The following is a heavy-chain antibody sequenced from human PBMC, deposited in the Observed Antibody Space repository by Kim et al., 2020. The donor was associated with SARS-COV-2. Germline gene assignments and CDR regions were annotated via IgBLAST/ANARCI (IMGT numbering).Heavy chain of an antibody. J-gene: IGHJ5*02. D-gene: IGHD6-19*01. V-gene: IGHV3-33*05. CDR1: GFTFSSYG. CDR3: ARDEQWLVLGWFDP. CDR2: ISYDGSNK. Sequence: GGSLRLSCAASGFTFSSYGMHWVRQAPGKGLEWVAVISYDGSNKYYADSVKGRFTISRDNSKNTLYLQMNSLRAEDTAVYYCARDEQWLVLGWFDPWGEG.